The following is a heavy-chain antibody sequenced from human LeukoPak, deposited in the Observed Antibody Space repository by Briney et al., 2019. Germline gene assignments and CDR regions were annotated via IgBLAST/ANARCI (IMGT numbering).Heavy chain of an antibody. CDR2: IIPILGIA. D-gene: IGHD3-22*01. CDR1: GGTFSSYA. J-gene: IGHJ3*02. V-gene: IGHV1-69*04. Sequence: AASVKVSCKASGGTFSSYAISWVRQAPGQGLEWMGRIIPILGIANYAQKFQGRVTMTRNTSISTAYMELSSLRSEDTAVYYCARGTFYYYDSSGACLYIWGQGTMVTVSS. CDR3: ARGTFYYYDSSGACLYI.